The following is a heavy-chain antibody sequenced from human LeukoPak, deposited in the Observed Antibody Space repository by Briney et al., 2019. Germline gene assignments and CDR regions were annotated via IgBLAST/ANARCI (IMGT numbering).Heavy chain of an antibody. V-gene: IGHV3-23*01. CDR1: GFTFSSYA. J-gene: IGHJ4*02. D-gene: IGHD3-10*01. Sequence: GGSLRLSCAASGFTFSSYAMSWIRQAPGKGLEWVSAISGSGGSTYYADSVKGRFSISRDNSKNTLYLQMNSLRAEDTAVYYCAKDRDYYGSGEYGGWGQGTLVTVSS. CDR3: AKDRDYYGSGEYGG. CDR2: ISGSGGST.